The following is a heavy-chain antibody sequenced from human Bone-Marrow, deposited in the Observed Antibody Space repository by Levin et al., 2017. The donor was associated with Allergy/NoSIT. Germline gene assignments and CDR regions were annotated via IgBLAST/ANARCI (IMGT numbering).Heavy chain of an antibody. CDR2: IYGGGTT. CDR1: GFTVSSSY. Sequence: ASVKVSCAASGFTVSSSYMTWVRQVPGKGLEWLSVIYGGGTTYYADSVEGRFTISIDNAKNTLYLQMNSLRVEDTAVYYCARAHGFGEFQSWFDSWGQGTLVTVSS. D-gene: IGHD3-10*01. J-gene: IGHJ5*01. CDR3: ARAHGFGEFQSWFDS. V-gene: IGHV3-53*01.